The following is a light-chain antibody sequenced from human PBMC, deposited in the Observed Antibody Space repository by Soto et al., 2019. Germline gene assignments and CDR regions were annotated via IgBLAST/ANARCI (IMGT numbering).Light chain of an antibody. CDR1: QSVSNY. CDR3: QRRRKMPLT. V-gene: IGKV3-11*01. CDR2: DAS. Sequence: EIVLTQSPATLSSSPGERATLSCRASQSVSNYLAWYQLKSGQAPRLLIYDASNRDTGIPARFSGTGSGTDFTLPISSLEAEDFAVYYCQRRRKMPLTFGDGTTVDLK. J-gene: IGKJ1*01.